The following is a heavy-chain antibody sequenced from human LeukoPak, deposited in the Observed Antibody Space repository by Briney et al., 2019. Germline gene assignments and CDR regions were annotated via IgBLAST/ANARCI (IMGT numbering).Heavy chain of an antibody. CDR3: ARVLTGYYYYMDV. Sequence: PGGSLRLSCAASGFTFGSYAMHWVRQAPGQGLEYVSGIISNGGSTYYANNVKGRFTISRDNSKNTLYLQMGSLRAEDTAVYYCARVLTGYYYYMDVWGQGTMVTVSS. CDR2: IISNGGST. V-gene: IGHV3-64*01. CDR1: GFTFGSYA. D-gene: IGHD2-15*01. J-gene: IGHJ6*03.